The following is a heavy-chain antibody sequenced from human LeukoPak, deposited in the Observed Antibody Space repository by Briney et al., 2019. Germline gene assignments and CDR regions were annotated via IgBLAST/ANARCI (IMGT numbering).Heavy chain of an antibody. CDR3: ARTAGYSSSWYLDY. D-gene: IGHD6-13*01. J-gene: IGHJ4*02. Sequence: PGGSLRLSCAASGFTFSSYWMSWVRQARGKGLEWAANIKQDGSEKYYVDSVKVRFTISRDNAKNSLYLQMNSLRAEDTAVYYCARTAGYSSSWYLDYWGQGTLVTVSS. V-gene: IGHV3-7*01. CDR2: IKQDGSEK. CDR1: GFTFSSYW.